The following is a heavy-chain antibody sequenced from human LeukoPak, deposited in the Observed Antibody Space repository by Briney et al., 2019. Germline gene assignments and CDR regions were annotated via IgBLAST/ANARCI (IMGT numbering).Heavy chain of an antibody. V-gene: IGHV1-2*06. J-gene: IGHJ4*02. CDR1: GYTFTAYC. D-gene: IGHD4-11*01. Sequence: ASVKVSCKASGYTFTAYCMHWVRQAPGQGLEWMGRINPNSGGTNYALNFQGRVTMTRDTSISTAYMELSRLRSDDTAVYYCARGLENFDCWGQGTLVTVSS. CDR3: ARGLENFDC. CDR2: INPNSGGT.